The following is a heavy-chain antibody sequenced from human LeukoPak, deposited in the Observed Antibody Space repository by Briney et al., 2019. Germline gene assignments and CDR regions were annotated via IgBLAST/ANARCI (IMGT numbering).Heavy chain of an antibody. Sequence: GESLKISCKGSGHSFTSYWIGWVRQMPGKGLEWMGIIYPGDSDTIYSPSFQGQVTISADKSISISYLQRSSLKASDTAMYYCAVAVAGTSFDYWGQGTLVTVSS. CDR2: IYPGDSDT. CDR3: AVAVAGTSFDY. D-gene: IGHD6-19*01. CDR1: GHSFTSYW. V-gene: IGHV5-51*01. J-gene: IGHJ4*02.